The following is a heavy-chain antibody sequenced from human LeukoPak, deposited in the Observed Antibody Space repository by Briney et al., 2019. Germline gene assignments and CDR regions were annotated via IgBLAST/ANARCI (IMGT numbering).Heavy chain of an antibody. CDR3: AREGGELLGYYYYYMDV. D-gene: IGHD1-26*01. J-gene: IGHJ6*03. Sequence: SETLSLTCTVSGYSISSGYYWGWIRQPPGKGLEWIGSIYHSGSTYYNPSLKSRVTISVDTSKNQFSLKLSSVTAADTAVYYCAREGGELLGYYYYYMDVWGKGTTVTVSS. V-gene: IGHV4-38-2*02. CDR1: GYSISSGYY. CDR2: IYHSGST.